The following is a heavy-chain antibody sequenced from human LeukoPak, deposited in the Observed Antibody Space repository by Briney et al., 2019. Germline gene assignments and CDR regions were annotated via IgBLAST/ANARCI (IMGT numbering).Heavy chain of an antibody. D-gene: IGHD3-10*01. CDR3: ARRGVINTYGMDV. J-gene: IGHJ6*02. CDR2: IIPILGIA. V-gene: IGHV1-69*04. Sequence: SVTVSCKASGGTFSSYAISWVRQAPGQGLEWMGRIIPILGIANYAQKFQGRVTITADKSTSTAYMELSSLRSEDTAVYYCARRGVINTYGMDVWGQGTTVTVSS. CDR1: GGTFSSYA.